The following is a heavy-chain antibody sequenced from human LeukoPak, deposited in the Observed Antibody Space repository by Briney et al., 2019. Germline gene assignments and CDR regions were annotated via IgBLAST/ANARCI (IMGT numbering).Heavy chain of an antibody. J-gene: IGHJ4*02. Sequence: PSETLSLTCTVSGDSISSYYWSWIRQPPGKGLEWIGYIYHSGSTNYNPSLKSRVTISADTSKDQFSLKLASVTAADTAVYYCATGYSSTWYYFDYWGQGTLITVSS. CDR2: IYHSGST. V-gene: IGHV4-59*01. CDR1: GDSISSYY. D-gene: IGHD6-13*01. CDR3: ATGYSSTWYYFDY.